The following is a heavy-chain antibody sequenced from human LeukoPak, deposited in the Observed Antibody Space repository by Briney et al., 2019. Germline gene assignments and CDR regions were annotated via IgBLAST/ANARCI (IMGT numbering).Heavy chain of an antibody. Sequence: GGSLRLSCAASGFTFSSYAMHWVRQAPGKGLEWVAVISYDGSNKYYADSVKGRFTISRDNSKNTLYLQTNSLRAEDTAVYYCASSADSSSWQYYYYYGMDVWGQGTTVTVSS. CDR2: ISYDGSNK. D-gene: IGHD6-13*01. J-gene: IGHJ6*02. V-gene: IGHV3-30-3*01. CDR1: GFTFSSYA. CDR3: ASSADSSSWQYYYYYGMDV.